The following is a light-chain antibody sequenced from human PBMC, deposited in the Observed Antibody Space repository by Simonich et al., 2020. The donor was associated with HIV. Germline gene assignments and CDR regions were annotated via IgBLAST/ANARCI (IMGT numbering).Light chain of an antibody. V-gene: IGKV4-1*01. Sequence: DIVMTPSPDSLAVSLGERATINCKSSQSVLYSSNTKNYLAWYQQKPGQPPKLLIYWASTRESGVPDRFSGSGSGTDFTLTISSLQAEDVAVYYCQQYYSIPPTFGQGTKVEIK. CDR1: QSVLYSSNTKNY. CDR2: WAS. CDR3: QQYYSIPPT. J-gene: IGKJ1*01.